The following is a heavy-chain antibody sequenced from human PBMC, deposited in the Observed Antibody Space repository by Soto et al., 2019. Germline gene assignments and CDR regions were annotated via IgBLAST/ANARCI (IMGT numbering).Heavy chain of an antibody. V-gene: IGHV3-23*01. Sequence: GGSLRLSCAASGFTFSSYAMSWVRQAPGKGLEWVSAISGSGGSTYYADSVKGRFTISRDNSKNTLYLQMNSLRAEDTAVYYCAKVVVLEGYFDWFNAFDIWGQGTMVTVSS. J-gene: IGHJ3*02. CDR1: GFTFSSYA. D-gene: IGHD3-9*01. CDR2: ISGSGGST. CDR3: AKVVVLEGYFDWFNAFDI.